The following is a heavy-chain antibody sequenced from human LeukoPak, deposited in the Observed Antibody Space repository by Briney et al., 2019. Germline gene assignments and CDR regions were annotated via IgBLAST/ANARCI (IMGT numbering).Heavy chain of an antibody. CDR3: AREIYSSSGDAFDI. V-gene: IGHV4-39*07. D-gene: IGHD6-6*01. J-gene: IGHJ3*02. CDR1: GGSISSSSYY. CDR2: ISYSGST. Sequence: IPSETLSLTCTVSGGSISSSSYYWGWIRQPPGKGLEWIGSISYSGSTYYNPSLKSRVTTSVDRSKNLFSLKLSSVTAADTAVYYCAREIYSSSGDAFDIWGQGTMVTVSS.